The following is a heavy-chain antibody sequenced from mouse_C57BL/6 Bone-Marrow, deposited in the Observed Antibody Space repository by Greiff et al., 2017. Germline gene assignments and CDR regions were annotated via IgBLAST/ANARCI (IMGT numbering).Heavy chain of an antibody. CDR2: INPGSGGT. J-gene: IGHJ4*01. CDR1: GYAFTNYL. V-gene: IGHV1-54*01. Sequence: VQLQQSGAELVRPGTSVKVSCKASGYAFTNYLIEWVKQRPGQGLEWIGVINPGSGGTNYNEKFKGKATLTADKSSSTAYMQLSSLTSEDSAVYFGRIATDPAMDFWGQGTSVTVSS. D-gene: IGHD1-1*01. CDR3: RIATDPAMDF.